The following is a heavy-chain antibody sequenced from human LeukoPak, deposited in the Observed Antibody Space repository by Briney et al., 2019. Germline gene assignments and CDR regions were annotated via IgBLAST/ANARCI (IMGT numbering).Heavy chain of an antibody. D-gene: IGHD5-18*01. Sequence: GGSLRLSCAASGFTFSRSEMSWVRQAPGKGLEWVSYITSSGTTIYYADSVKGRLTISRDNAKNSVYLQMNSLRAEDTAVYYCARGYGNFDYWGQGTLVTVSS. V-gene: IGHV3-48*03. CDR1: GFTFSRSE. CDR3: ARGYGNFDY. CDR2: ITSSGTTI. J-gene: IGHJ4*02.